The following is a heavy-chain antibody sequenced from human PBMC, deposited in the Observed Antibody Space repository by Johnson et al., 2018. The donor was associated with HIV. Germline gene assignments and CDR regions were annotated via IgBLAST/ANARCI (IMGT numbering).Heavy chain of an antibody. CDR3: ARGGYYDSSGSAFDI. CDR1: GFTFSNAW. V-gene: IGHV3-11*01. CDR2: ISSSGSTI. D-gene: IGHD3-22*01. J-gene: IGHJ3*02. Sequence: QMQLVESGGGLVKPGGSLRLSCAASGFTFSNAWMSWVRQAPGKGLEWVSYISSSGSTIYYADSVKGRFTISRDNAKNSLYLQMNSLRDEDTALYYCARGGYYDSSGSAFDIWGQGTMVTVSS.